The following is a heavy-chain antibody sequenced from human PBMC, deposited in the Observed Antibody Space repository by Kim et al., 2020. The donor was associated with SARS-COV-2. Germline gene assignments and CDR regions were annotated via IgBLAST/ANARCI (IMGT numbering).Heavy chain of an antibody. V-gene: IGHV3-9*01. CDR3: AKGDGGNRGMDV. CDR2: ISWNSGSI. Sequence: GGSLRLSCAASGFTFGDYAMHWVRQAPGKGLEWVSGISWNSGSIGYADSVKGRFTISRDNAKNSLYLQMNSLRAEDTALYYCAKGDGGNRGMDVWGQGTTVTVSS. CDR1: GFTFGDYA. J-gene: IGHJ6*02. D-gene: IGHD3-10*01.